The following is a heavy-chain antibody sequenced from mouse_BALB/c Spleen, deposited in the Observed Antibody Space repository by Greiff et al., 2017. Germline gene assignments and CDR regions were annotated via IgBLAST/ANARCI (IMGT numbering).Heavy chain of an antibody. CDR1: GFTFSDYY. V-gene: IGHV5-4*02. CDR2: ISDGGSYT. Sequence: EVKLVESGGGLVKPGGSLKLSCAASGFTFSDYYMYWVRQTPEKRLEWVATISDGGSYTYYPDSVKGRFTISRDNAKNNLYLQMSSLKSEDTAMYYCARALLTGLYYYAMDYWGQGTSVTVSS. CDR3: ARALLTGLYYYAMDY. D-gene: IGHD4-1*01. J-gene: IGHJ4*01.